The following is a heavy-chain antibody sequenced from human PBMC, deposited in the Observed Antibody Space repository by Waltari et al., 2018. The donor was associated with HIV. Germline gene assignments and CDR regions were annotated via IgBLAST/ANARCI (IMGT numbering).Heavy chain of an antibody. CDR2: IKTKSEGVTT. D-gene: IGHD1-26*01. Sequence: EVQLVESGGGLVKPGGSLRLSCAASGFNFKNAWMTWVRQAPGKVLEWGGLIKTKSEGVTTDYPALMKCRFTISRDDSKDTLSLQMHNLKTDDTGVYYCTTELYTGSPLGFDYWGQGTLVTVSS. V-gene: IGHV3-15*01. CDR1: GFNFKNAW. CDR3: TTELYTGSPLGFDY. J-gene: IGHJ4*02.